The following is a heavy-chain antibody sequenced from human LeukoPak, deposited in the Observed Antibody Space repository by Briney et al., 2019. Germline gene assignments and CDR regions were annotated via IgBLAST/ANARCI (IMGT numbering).Heavy chain of an antibody. CDR3: ARVSGYSGYDTLDY. Sequence: GGSLRLSCAASRFTISSNYMNWVRQAPGKGLEWVSVISTGGSAYYANSVKGRFTISRDYSKNTLYLQMNSLRAEDTAVYYCARVSGYSGYDTLDYWGQGTLVTVSS. D-gene: IGHD5-12*01. V-gene: IGHV3-66*01. CDR1: RFTISSNY. CDR2: ISTGGSA. J-gene: IGHJ4*02.